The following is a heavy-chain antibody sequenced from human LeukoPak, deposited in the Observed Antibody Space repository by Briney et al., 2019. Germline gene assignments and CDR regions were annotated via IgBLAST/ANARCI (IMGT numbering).Heavy chain of an antibody. J-gene: IGHJ6*03. CDR1: GGSISSYY. Sequence: SETLSLTCTVSGGSISSYYWSWIRQPPGKGLEWIGYIYTSVSTNYNPSLKSRVTISVDTSKNQFFLKLSSVTAADTAVYYCARPIRDGYNDYYYYYMDVWGKGTTVTVSS. CDR3: ARPIRDGYNDYYYYYMDV. V-gene: IGHV4-4*09. CDR2: IYTSVST. D-gene: IGHD5-24*01.